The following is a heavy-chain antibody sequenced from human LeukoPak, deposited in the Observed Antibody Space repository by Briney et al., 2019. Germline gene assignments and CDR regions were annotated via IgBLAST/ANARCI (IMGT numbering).Heavy chain of an antibody. CDR2: IYYSGSA. CDR1: GGSISSGDHY. D-gene: IGHD3-10*01. Sequence: SETLSLTCTVSGGSISSGDHYWNWIRQHPGKGLEWIGYIYYSGSAYYNPSLKSRVTISIDTSKNQFSLKLSSVTAADTAVYYCSSNYYGSGSYRSWDYWGQGTLVTVSS. V-gene: IGHV4-31*03. J-gene: IGHJ4*02. CDR3: SSNYYGSGSYRSWDY.